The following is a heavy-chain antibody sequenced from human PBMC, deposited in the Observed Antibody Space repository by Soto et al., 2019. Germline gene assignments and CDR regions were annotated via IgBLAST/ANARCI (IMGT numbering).Heavy chain of an antibody. V-gene: IGHV2-5*02. CDR1: GFSLTTSGVG. CDR2: IYWDDDK. Sequence: QITLKESGPTRVKPTQTLALTRTFSGFSLTTSGVGVGWIRKTPGKALEWLAVIYWDDDKRYSPSLKSRLTITKDTSKNQVVLTMAYMDPADTATYFCAHRGYMYGNWDHGYFDYWGQGTLVTVSS. CDR3: AHRGYMYGNWDHGYFDY. D-gene: IGHD5-18*01. J-gene: IGHJ4*02.